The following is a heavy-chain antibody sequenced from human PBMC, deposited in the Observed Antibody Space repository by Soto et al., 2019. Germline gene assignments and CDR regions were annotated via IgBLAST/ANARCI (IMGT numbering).Heavy chain of an antibody. V-gene: IGHV1-69*13. CDR1: GGTFISYA. CDR3: ARCKTESGYGPFDY. Sequence: SVKVSCKASGGTFISYAISWVRQAPGQGLKWMGWIIPIFGTANYAQKFQGRVRITADESTSTAYMELTSLRSEDTAVYYCARCKTESGYGPFDYWGQGTLVTVSS. J-gene: IGHJ4*02. D-gene: IGHD5-12*01. CDR2: IIPIFGTA.